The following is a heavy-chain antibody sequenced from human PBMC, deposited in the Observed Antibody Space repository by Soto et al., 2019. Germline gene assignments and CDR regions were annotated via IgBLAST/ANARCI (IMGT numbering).Heavy chain of an antibody. CDR2: INPSGGTP. CDR3: ARSGTSTWYCGCY. V-gene: IGHV1-46*01. Sequence: QVQLVQSGDEVRKPGASVKVSCKASGYTFTSYYMNWVRQAPGQGLEWMGIINPSGGTPTYAQKFQGRVTMTSDTSTSTVYMELSSLRFEDTAVYYCARSGTSTWYCGCYWGQGTLVTVSS. J-gene: IGHJ4*02. CDR1: GYTFTSYY. D-gene: IGHD6-13*01.